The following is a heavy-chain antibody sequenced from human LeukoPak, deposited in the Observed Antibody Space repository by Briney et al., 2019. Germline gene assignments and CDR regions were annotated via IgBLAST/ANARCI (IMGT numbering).Heavy chain of an antibody. CDR2: ISGNGGTK. CDR3: GRGIPVDY. Sequence: GGSLRHSCAASGFTFSNYYISWIRQAPGKGLEWVSYISGNGGTKYDADSVKGRFIMTRDSAKKSVYLQMTSLRVEDTAVYYCGRGIPVDYWGQGLLVTVSS. V-gene: IGHV3-11*01. J-gene: IGHJ4*02. CDR1: GFTFSNYY.